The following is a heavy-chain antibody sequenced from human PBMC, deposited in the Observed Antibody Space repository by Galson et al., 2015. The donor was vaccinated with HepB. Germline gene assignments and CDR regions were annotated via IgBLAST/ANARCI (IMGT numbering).Heavy chain of an antibody. J-gene: IGHJ5*02. Sequence: SVKVSCKAYGYTFSSYSITWVRQAPGQGLEWMGWISAYNRNTNYAQRFQDRVTMTTDTSTSTAYMELRSLRSDDTAVYYCARGALVVVVGGTLNNWFDPWGQGTLVTVSS. CDR3: ARGALVVVVGGTLNNWFDP. V-gene: IGHV1-18*01. D-gene: IGHD2-15*01. CDR1: GYTFSSYS. CDR2: ISAYNRNT.